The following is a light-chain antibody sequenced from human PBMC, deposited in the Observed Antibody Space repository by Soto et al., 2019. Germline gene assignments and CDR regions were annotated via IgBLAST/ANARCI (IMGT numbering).Light chain of an antibody. Sequence: QPVLTQSPSASASLGASVKLTCTLSSGHSSYAIAWHQQQPEKGPRYLMKLNSDGSHSKGDGIPDRFSGSSSGAERYLTICSLQSEDEAAYYCQTWGLGTYVVFGGGTKLTVL. CDR2: LNSDGSH. V-gene: IGLV4-69*01. CDR3: QTWGLGTYVV. J-gene: IGLJ2*01. CDR1: SGHSSYA.